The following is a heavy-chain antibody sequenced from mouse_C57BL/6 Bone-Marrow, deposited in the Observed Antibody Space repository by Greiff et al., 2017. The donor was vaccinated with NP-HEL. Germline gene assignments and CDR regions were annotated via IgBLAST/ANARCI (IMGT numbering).Heavy chain of an antibody. CDR1: GYSITSGYY. Sequence: EVQLQESGPGLVKPSQSLSLTCSVTGYSITSGYYWNWIRQFPGNKLEWMGYISYDGSNNYNPSLKNRISITRDTSKNQFFLKLNSVTTEDTATYYCAREGIYYYGLWYFDVWGTGTTVTVSS. J-gene: IGHJ1*03. D-gene: IGHD1-1*01. CDR3: AREGIYYYGLWYFDV. V-gene: IGHV3-6*01. CDR2: ISYDGSN.